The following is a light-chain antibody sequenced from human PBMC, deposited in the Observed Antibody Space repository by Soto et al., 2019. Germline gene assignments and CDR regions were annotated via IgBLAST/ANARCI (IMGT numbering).Light chain of an antibody. CDR1: SSNIGSNH. V-gene: IGLV1-47*01. J-gene: IGLJ2*01. CDR2: RNN. Sequence: QSVLTQPPSASGTPGQRVTISCSGSSSNIGSNHVYWYQQLPGTAPKLLIYRNNQRPSGVPDRFSGSQSGTSASLAISGLRSEDEAHYYCATWDDSLSGVVFGGGTKVTVL. CDR3: ATWDDSLSGVV.